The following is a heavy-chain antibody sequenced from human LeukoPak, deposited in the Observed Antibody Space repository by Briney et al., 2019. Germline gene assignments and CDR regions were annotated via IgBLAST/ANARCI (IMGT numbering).Heavy chain of an antibody. V-gene: IGHV1-69*13. CDR1: GGTFSSYA. CDR3: ASKGYYDTPFDY. J-gene: IGHJ4*02. D-gene: IGHD3-22*01. CDR2: IIPIFGTA. Sequence: ASVKVSCKASGGTFSSYAISWVRQAPGQGLEWMGGIIPIFGTANYAQKFQGRVTITADESTSTAYMELSSLRSEDTAVYYCASKGYYDTPFDYWGQGTLVTVSS.